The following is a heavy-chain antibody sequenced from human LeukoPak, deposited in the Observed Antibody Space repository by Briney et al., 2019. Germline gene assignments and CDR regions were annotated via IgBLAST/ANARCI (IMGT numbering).Heavy chain of an antibody. CDR1: GGSISSYF. D-gene: IGHD3-16*01. Sequence: SETLSLTCTVSGGSISSYFWSWIRQPPGKGLEWIGYVYYSGSTNYNPSLKSRVTISVDTSKKQFSLRLSSATAADTAVYYCARVLDLSKRGLDAFDIWGQGTMVTVSS. J-gene: IGHJ3*02. CDR2: VYYSGST. CDR3: ARVLDLSKRGLDAFDI. V-gene: IGHV4-59*01.